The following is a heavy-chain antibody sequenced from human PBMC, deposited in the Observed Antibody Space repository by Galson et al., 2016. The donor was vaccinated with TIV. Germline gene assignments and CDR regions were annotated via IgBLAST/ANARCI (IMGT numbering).Heavy chain of an antibody. J-gene: IGHJ4*02. CDR3: ARSGDYGDY. CDR1: GGTFSSHT. CDR2: MNPNSGNT. D-gene: IGHD4-17*01. Sequence: SVKVSCKASGGTFSSHTITWVRQATGQGLEWMGWMNPNSGNTGYAQKSRGRVTMTRNTSARTAYMELSSLRSEDTAVYYCARSGDYGDYWGQGTLVTVSS. V-gene: IGHV1-8*02.